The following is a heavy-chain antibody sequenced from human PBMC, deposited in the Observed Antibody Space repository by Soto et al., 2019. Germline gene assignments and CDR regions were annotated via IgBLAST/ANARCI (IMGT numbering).Heavy chain of an antibody. CDR3: ARDLGNNYGSFAY. CDR1: GFTFSNYA. D-gene: IGHD4-17*01. Sequence: GGSLRLSCVASGFTFSNYAMDWVRQAPGKGLEWVAVISYDGSNKYYADSVKGRITISRDNSRNTLYLQMNNLRAEDTAMYYCARDLGNNYGSFAYWGQGTLVTVSS. V-gene: IGHV3-30-3*01. J-gene: IGHJ4*02. CDR2: ISYDGSNK.